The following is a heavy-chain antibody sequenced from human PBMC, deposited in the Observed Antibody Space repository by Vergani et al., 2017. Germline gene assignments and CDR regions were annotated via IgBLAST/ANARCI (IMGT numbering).Heavy chain of an antibody. CDR1: GYTFTSYY. CDR3: ARDARHIVVVPSMAVKFNWFDP. Sequence: QVQLVQSGAEVKKPGASVKVSCKASGYTFTSYYMHWVRQAPGQGLEWMGIINPSGGSTSYAQKFQGRVTMTRDTSTSTVYMELSSLRSEDTAVYYCARDARHIVVVPSMAVKFNWFDPWGQGTLVTVSS. CDR2: INPSGGST. D-gene: IGHD2-2*01. J-gene: IGHJ5*02. V-gene: IGHV1-46*01.